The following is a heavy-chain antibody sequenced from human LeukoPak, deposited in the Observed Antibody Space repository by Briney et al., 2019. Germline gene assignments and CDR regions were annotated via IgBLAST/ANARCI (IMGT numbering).Heavy chain of an antibody. V-gene: IGHV3-48*03. CDR2: ISSSGGTI. J-gene: IGHJ4*02. CDR3: AREGSYYFDS. CDR1: GFTFSTYK. Sequence: GGSLRLSCAASGFTFSTYKMIWVRQAPGKGLEWISYISSSGGTIYYADSVKGRFTISRDNAKNSLYLQMNSLRAEDTALYYCAREGSYYFDSWGQGTLVTVSS. D-gene: IGHD1-26*01.